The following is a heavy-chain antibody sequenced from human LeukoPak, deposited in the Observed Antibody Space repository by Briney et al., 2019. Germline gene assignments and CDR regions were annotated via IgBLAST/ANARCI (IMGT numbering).Heavy chain of an antibody. CDR1: GGSFSGYY. J-gene: IGHJ3*02. V-gene: IGHV4-34*01. Sequence: ASETLSLTCGVYGGSFSGYYWTWIRQPPGKGLEWIGEINHSGSTNYNPSLKSRVTISVDTSKNQFSLKLNSVTAADTAVYYCARETYYDSSGYSHDAFDIWGQGTMVTVSS. CDR3: ARETYYDSSGYSHDAFDI. CDR2: INHSGST. D-gene: IGHD3-22*01.